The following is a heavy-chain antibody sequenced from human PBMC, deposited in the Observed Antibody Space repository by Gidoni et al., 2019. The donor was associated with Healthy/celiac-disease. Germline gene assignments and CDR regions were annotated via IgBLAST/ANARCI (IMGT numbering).Heavy chain of an antibody. J-gene: IGHJ6*02. CDR3: ARDHIVVVPAAPYYYYGMDV. D-gene: IGHD2-2*01. Sequence: QVQLVESGGGVVQPGRSLRLSCAASGFTFSSYGMHWVRQAPGKGLEGVAVIWYDGSNKYYADSVKGRFTISRDNSKNTLYLQMNSLRAEDTAVYYCARDHIVVVPAAPYYYYGMDVWGQGTTVTVSS. V-gene: IGHV3-33*01. CDR2: IWYDGSNK. CDR1: GFTFSSYG.